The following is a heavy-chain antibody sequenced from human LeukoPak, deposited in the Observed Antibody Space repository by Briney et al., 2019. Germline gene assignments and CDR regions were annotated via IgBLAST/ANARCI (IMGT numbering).Heavy chain of an antibody. CDR2: IKQDGSER. V-gene: IGHV3-7*01. D-gene: IGHD5-24*01. J-gene: IGHJ2*01. CDR3: ARTRDGYNYWYFDL. CDR1: GFTFSSYW. Sequence: AGGSLRLSCAASGFTFSSYWMSWVRQAPGKGLEWVASIKQDGSERYSVDSVKGRFTISRDNAKNSLYLQMNSLRAEDTAVYYCARTRDGYNYWYFDLWGRGTLVTVSS.